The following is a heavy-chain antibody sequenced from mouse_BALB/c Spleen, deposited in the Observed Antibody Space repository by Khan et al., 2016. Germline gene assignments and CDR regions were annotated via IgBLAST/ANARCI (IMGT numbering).Heavy chain of an antibody. V-gene: IGHV1-7*01. CDR1: GYTFTSYW. CDR3: ARDRIDY. CDR2: INPTSGYT. J-gene: IGHJ2*01. Sequence: QIQLVQSGAELAKPGASVKMSCNASGYTFTSYWMHWIKQRPGQGLEWIGYINPTSGYTDYNQKFKDKATLTADKSSSTDYMQLSSLTSDDSAVYYCARDRIDYWGQGTALTVSS.